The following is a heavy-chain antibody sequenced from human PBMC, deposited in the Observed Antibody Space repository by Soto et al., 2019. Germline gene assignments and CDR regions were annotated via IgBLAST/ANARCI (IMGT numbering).Heavy chain of an antibody. D-gene: IGHD2-2*01. CDR1: GDTIRTGGYT. V-gene: IGHV4-30-2*01. CDR2: FYHSGNP. J-gene: IGHJ6*02. Sequence: SETQSLTCNVSGDTIRTGGYTWAWIRQPPGEALEWIGHFYHSGNPYYNPSLESRVTISVDTSKNQFSLKVSSVTVADTAVYYCARLGGYCSSTSCYGYYGMDVWGQGTTVTVSS. CDR3: ARLGGYCSSTSCYGYYGMDV.